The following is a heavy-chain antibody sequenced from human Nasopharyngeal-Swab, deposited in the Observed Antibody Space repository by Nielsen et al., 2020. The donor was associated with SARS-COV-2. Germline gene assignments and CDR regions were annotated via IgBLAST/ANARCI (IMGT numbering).Heavy chain of an antibody. V-gene: IGHV3-49*03. Sequence: GGSLRLSCTASGFTFGDYAMSWFRQTPGKGLEWVGFIRSKAYGGTTEYAASVKGRFTISRDDSKSIAYLQMNSLETEDTAVYYCTRETPYSSGWYSFDYWGQGTLVTVSS. CDR3: TRETPYSSGWYSFDY. CDR1: GFTFGDYA. J-gene: IGHJ4*02. D-gene: IGHD6-19*01. CDR2: IRSKAYGGTT.